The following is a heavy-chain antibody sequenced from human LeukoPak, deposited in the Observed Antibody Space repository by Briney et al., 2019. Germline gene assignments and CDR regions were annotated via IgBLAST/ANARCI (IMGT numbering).Heavy chain of an antibody. D-gene: IGHD1-20*01. Sequence: GGSLRLSCAASGFTFSSYEMNWVRQAPGKGLEWVSYISSSGSTIYYADSVKGRFTISRDNAKNSLYLQMNSLRAEDTAVYYCARRDGITGTEDYWGQGTLVTVSS. CDR3: ARRDGITGTEDY. V-gene: IGHV3-48*03. CDR2: ISSSGSTI. CDR1: GFTFSSYE. J-gene: IGHJ4*02.